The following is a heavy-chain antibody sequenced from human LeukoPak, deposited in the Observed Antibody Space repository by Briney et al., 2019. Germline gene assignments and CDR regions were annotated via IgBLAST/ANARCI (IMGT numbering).Heavy chain of an antibody. J-gene: IGHJ3*02. Sequence: GGSLRLSCAASGFTFSDHYMSWIRQVPGKGLEWVSYISGLSSGIYYADSVKGRFTISRDNAKRSLFLQMKSLRDEDTAVYYCARGLVGATNACDIWGRGTLVTVSS. CDR1: GFTFSDHY. CDR2: ISGLSSGI. D-gene: IGHD1-26*01. V-gene: IGHV3-11*01. CDR3: ARGLVGATNACDI.